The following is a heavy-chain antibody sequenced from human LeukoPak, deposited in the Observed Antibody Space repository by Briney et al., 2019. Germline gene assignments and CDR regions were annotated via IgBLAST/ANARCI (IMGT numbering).Heavy chain of an antibody. V-gene: IGHV4-34*01. Sequence: PSETLSLTCAVYGGSFSGYYWSWIRQPPGKGLEWIGEINHSGSTNYNPSLKTRVTISVDTSKNQFSLKLSSVTAADTAVYYCARGLDYYDRSGYFDYWGQGTLVTVSS. CDR3: ARGLDYYDRSGYFDY. CDR1: GGSFSGYY. CDR2: INHSGST. J-gene: IGHJ4*02. D-gene: IGHD3-22*01.